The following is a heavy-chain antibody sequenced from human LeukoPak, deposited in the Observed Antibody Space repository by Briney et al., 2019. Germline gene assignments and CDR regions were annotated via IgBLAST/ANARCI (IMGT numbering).Heavy chain of an antibody. Sequence: GESLKISCQDSGFTLTNCWIGWVRQMPGKGLEWMGIIHSTDSHAKYSPSFQGQVTISVDKSISTAYLQWRGLKASDTAMYYCAGARHGDFRWDYWGQGTLATVSS. CDR2: IHSTDSHA. CDR1: GFTLTNCW. J-gene: IGHJ4*02. D-gene: IGHD4-17*01. CDR3: AGARHGDFRWDY. V-gene: IGHV5-51*01.